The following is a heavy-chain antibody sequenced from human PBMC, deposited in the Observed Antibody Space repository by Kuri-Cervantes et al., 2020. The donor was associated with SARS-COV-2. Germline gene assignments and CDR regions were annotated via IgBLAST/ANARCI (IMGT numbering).Heavy chain of an antibody. J-gene: IGHJ6*02. CDR1: GFTFSNAW. V-gene: IGHV3-15*07. CDR3: ARDRITIFGVVIKGYGMDV. D-gene: IGHD3-3*01. Sequence: GGSLRLSCAASGFTFSNAWMNWVRQAPGKGLEWVGRIKSKTDCGTTDYAAPVKGRFTISRDDSKNTLYLQMNSLRAEDTAVYYCARDRITIFGVVIKGYGMDVWGQGTTVTVSS. CDR2: IKSKTDCGTT.